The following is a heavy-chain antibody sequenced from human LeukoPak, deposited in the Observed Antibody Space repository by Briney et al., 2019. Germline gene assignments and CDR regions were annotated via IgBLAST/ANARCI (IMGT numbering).Heavy chain of an antibody. Sequence: SVKVSCKASGGTFSSYAISWVRQAPGQGLEWMGGIIPIFGTANYAQKFQGRVTITADESTSTAYMELSSLRSEDTAVYYCAREGIAAAGGGAQGVYWGQGTLVTVSS. CDR3: AREGIAAAGGGAQGVY. V-gene: IGHV1-69*13. D-gene: IGHD6-13*01. CDR1: GGTFSSYA. CDR2: IIPIFGTA. J-gene: IGHJ4*02.